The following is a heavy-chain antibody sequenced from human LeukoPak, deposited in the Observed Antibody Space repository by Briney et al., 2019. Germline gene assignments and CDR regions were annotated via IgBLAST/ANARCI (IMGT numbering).Heavy chain of an antibody. Sequence: GGSLRLSCTASVFSFSGHWMQWARQLPRTGLVWVSRIHPDGSITTYADSVKGRFTISRDNAKNTLYLQMNSLRAEDTAVYYCARLGSQGGVAALDYWGQGTLVTVSS. J-gene: IGHJ4*02. CDR3: ARLGSQGGVAALDY. CDR2: IHPDGSIT. D-gene: IGHD6-25*01. V-gene: IGHV3-74*03. CDR1: VFSFSGHW.